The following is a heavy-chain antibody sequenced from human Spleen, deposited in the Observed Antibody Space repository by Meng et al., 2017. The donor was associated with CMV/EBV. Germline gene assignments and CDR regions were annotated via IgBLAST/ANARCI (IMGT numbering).Heavy chain of an antibody. Sequence: FTFSSYSMDWVRQAPGKGLEWVSSISGSNAYIYYADSVKGRFTISRDNAKNSLYLQMSSLRAEDTAVYYCARDGYYHDNSGRYYFDYWGQGTLVTVSS. D-gene: IGHD3-22*01. CDR3: ARDGYYHDNSGRYYFDY. CDR2: ISGSNAYI. CDR1: FTFSSYS. V-gene: IGHV3-21*01. J-gene: IGHJ4*02.